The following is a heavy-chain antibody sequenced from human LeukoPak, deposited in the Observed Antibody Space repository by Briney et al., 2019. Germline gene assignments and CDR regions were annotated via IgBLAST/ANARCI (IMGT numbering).Heavy chain of an antibody. CDR2: IYPGDSDT. J-gene: IGHJ6*03. CDR1: GYSFTNYW. Sequence: PGESLKISCKGSGYSFTNYWIGWVRQMPGKGLEWMGIIYPGDSDTRYSPSFQGQVTISADKSINTAYLQWSSLKASDTAMYYCARSLSIYYYYMDVWGKGTTVTVSS. CDR3: ARSLSIYYYYMDV. D-gene: IGHD6-6*01. V-gene: IGHV5-51*01.